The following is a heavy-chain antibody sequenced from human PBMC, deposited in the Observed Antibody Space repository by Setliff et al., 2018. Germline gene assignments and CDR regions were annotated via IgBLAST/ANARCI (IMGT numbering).Heavy chain of an antibody. D-gene: IGHD6-13*01. V-gene: IGHV4-61*09. J-gene: IGHJ3*02. CDR2: IQTSGTT. Sequence: ASETLSLTCTVSGGSISSGNYYWSWIRQPAGKGLEWIGHIQTSGTTNYNPSLKSRVTISVDTSKNHFSLKPNSVTAADTAVYYCARVGGSSWYGGGFDIWGQGTMVTVSS. CDR1: GGSISSGNYY. CDR3: ARVGGSSWYGGGFDI.